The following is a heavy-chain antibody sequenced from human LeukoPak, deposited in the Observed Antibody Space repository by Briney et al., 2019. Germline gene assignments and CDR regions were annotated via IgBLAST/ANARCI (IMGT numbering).Heavy chain of an antibody. CDR3: AKAAVAGAFDY. D-gene: IGHD6-19*01. CDR1: GFTFSRYS. V-gene: IGHV3-21*04. Sequence: GGSLRLSCAVSGFTFSRYSMNWVRQAPGKGLQWVSSISSGSSNIYYADSVKGRFTISRDNAKNSLYLQMNSLRAEDMALYYCAKAAVAGAFDYWGQGTLVTVSS. CDR2: ISSGSSNI. J-gene: IGHJ4*02.